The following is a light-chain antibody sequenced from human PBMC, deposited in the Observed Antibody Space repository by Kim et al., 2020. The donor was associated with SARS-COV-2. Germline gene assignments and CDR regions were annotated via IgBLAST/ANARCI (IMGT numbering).Light chain of an antibody. Sequence: GQRVTTSCSGSNSNIGVNAGTCYQQVPGAAPKLLIYSNNLRPSGVPDRFSGSKSGTSASLAISGLQSEDEADYYCAAWDDTLTAWVFGGGTQLTVL. CDR2: SNN. V-gene: IGLV1-44*01. CDR3: AAWDDTLTAWV. CDR1: NSNIGVNA. J-gene: IGLJ3*02.